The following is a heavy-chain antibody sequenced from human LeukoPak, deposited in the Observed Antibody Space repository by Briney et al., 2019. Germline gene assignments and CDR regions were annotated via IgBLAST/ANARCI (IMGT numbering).Heavy chain of an antibody. J-gene: IGHJ6*03. CDR1: GFTFSSYS. CDR2: ISSSSSYI. D-gene: IGHD1-26*01. Sequence: PGGSLRLSCAASGFTFSSYSMNWVRQAPGKGLEWVSSISSSSSYIYYADSVKGRFTISRDNAKNSLYLQMNSLRAEDTAVYYCARENKVSGSYYYYYYMDVWGKGTTVTVSS. CDR3: ARENKVSGSYYYYYYMDV. V-gene: IGHV3-21*01.